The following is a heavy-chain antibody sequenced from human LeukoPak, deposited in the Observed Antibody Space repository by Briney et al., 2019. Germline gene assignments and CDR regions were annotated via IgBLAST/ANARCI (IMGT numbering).Heavy chain of an antibody. V-gene: IGHV3-73*01. CDR1: GFTFSGSA. Sequence: PGGSLRLSCAASGFTFSGSAMHWVRQASGEGLEWVGRIRSKANSYATAYAASVKGRFTISRDDSKNTAYLQMNSLKTEDTAVYYCTTTSPTFDYWGQGTLVTVSS. J-gene: IGHJ4*02. CDR2: IRSKANSYAT. CDR3: TTTSPTFDY.